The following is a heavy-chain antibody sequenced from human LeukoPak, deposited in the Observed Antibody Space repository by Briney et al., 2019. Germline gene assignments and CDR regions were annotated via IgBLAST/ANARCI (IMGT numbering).Heavy chain of an antibody. J-gene: IGHJ4*02. V-gene: IGHV3-11*01. D-gene: IGHD5-12*01. CDR3: AQGYSIGWFPN. Sequence: GGPLRLSCAASGFTFSDYYMSWIRQAPGKGLEWVSYISSSGSTIYYADSVKGRFTISRDNAKNSLYLQMNSLRTEDTAVYYCAQGYSIGWFPNWGQGSLVSVSS. CDR2: ISSSGSTI. CDR1: GFTFSDYY.